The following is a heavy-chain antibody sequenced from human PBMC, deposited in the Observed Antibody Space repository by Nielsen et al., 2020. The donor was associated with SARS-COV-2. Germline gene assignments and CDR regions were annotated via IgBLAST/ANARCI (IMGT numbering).Heavy chain of an antibody. CDR2: ISGSATTT. V-gene: IGHV3-11*04. Sequence: RQAPGKGLEWVSFISGSATTTSYADSVKGRFTISRDNARNSLYMQMNSLRAEDTAVYYCAKERDTAMVRQGGFDYWGQGTLVTVSS. D-gene: IGHD5-18*01. CDR3: AKERDTAMVRQGGFDY. J-gene: IGHJ4*02.